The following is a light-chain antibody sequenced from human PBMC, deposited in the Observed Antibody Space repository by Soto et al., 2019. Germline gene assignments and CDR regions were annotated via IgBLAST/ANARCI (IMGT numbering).Light chain of an antibody. CDR2: AAS. CDR3: QQSYSTPIT. Sequence: DIQMTQSPSSLSASVGDRVTITCRASQSISSYLNWYQQKPGKAPKLLIYAASSLQSGVPSKFSGSGFGTDFTFTISSLQPEDFATYYCQQSYSTPITFGQGTRLEIK. V-gene: IGKV1-39*01. CDR1: QSISSY. J-gene: IGKJ5*01.